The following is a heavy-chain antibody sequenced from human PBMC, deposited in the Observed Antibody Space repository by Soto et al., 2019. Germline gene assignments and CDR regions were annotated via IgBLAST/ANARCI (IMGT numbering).Heavy chain of an antibody. CDR1: GFTFDDYA. V-gene: IGHV3-9*01. D-gene: IGHD2-2*01. CDR3: AKDIGLVPAAISLVKAFDI. CDR2: ISWNSGSI. J-gene: IGHJ3*02. Sequence: EVQLVESGGGLVQPGRSLRLSCAASGFTFDDYAMHWVRQAPGKGLEWVSGISWNSGSIGYADSVKGRFTISRDNAKNSLYLQMNSLRAEDTALYYCAKDIGLVPAAISLVKAFDIWGQGTMVTVSS.